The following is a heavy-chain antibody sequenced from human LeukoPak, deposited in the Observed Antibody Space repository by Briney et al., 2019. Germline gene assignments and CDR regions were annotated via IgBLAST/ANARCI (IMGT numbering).Heavy chain of an antibody. D-gene: IGHD1-26*01. Sequence: SVMVSCKASGGTFSSYAISWVRQAPGQGLEWMGGIIPIFGTANYAQKFQGRVTITTDESTSTAYMELSSLRSEDTAVYYCVRVGASTTWYFDLWGRGTLVTVSS. CDR1: GGTFSSYA. CDR3: VRVGASTTWYFDL. CDR2: IIPIFGTA. J-gene: IGHJ2*01. V-gene: IGHV1-69*05.